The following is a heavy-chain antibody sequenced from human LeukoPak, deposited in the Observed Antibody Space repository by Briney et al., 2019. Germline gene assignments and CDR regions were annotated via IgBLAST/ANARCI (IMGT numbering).Heavy chain of an antibody. CDR2: IYYSGST. CDR1: GGSISSYY. D-gene: IGHD2-2*01. CDR3: ARGVRSTSWGYYYGMDV. V-gene: IGHV4-59*01. Sequence: SETLSLACTVSGGSISSYYWSWIRQPPGKGLEWIGYIYYSGSTNYNPSLKSRVTISVDTSKNQFSLKLSSVTAADTAVYYCARGVRSTSWGYYYGMDVWGKGTTVTVSS. J-gene: IGHJ6*04.